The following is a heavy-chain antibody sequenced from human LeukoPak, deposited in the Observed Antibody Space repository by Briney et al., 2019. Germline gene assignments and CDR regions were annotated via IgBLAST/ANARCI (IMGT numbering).Heavy chain of an antibody. V-gene: IGHV4-34*01. CDR1: GVSFNDYY. J-gene: IGHJ4*02. D-gene: IGHD4-17*01. Sequence: SETLSLTCAVSGVSFNDYYWSWVRQTPGKGLEWIGEINHSGYTNDSPSLKSRVTLSIDTSRKQFSLNLRTVSVADTGIYYCTRMTTGHDYWGQGTLVTVSS. CDR3: TRMTTGHDY. CDR2: INHSGYT.